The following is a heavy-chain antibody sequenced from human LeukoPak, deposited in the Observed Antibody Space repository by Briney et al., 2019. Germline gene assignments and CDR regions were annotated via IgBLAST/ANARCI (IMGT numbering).Heavy chain of an antibody. D-gene: IGHD3-10*01. V-gene: IGHV3-23*01. Sequence: GGSLRLSCAASGFTLSSYAMSWVRQAPGKGLEWVSAISDTGNTYHADSVKGRFTISRDSSKNTLFLQMNSLRAEDTAVFYCARYGSGNNDWYFDLWGRGTLVTVSS. CDR2: ISDTGNT. J-gene: IGHJ2*01. CDR1: GFTLSSYA. CDR3: ARYGSGNNDWYFDL.